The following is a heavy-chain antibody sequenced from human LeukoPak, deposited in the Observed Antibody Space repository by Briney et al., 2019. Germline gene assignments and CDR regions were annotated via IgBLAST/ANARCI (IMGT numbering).Heavy chain of an antibody. V-gene: IGHV4-34*01. J-gene: IGHJ5*02. Sequence: PSETLSLTCAVYSGSFSGYYWSWIRQPPGKGLEWIGEINHSGSTNYNPSLKSRVTISVDTSKNQFSLKLSSVTAADTAVYYCARGRAAWGQGTLVTVSS. CDR3: ARGRAA. CDR1: SGSFSGYY. CDR2: INHSGST.